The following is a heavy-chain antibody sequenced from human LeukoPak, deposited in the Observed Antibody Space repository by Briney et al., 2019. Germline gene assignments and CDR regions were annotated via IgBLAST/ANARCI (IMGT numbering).Heavy chain of an antibody. J-gene: IGHJ4*02. V-gene: IGHV4-59*08. Sequence: PSETLSLTCTVSGGSISSYYWSWIRQSPGKGLEWIGYIYYSGSTNYNPSLKSRVTISVDKSKNQFSLKLSSVTAADTAVYHCARANGSGSYYVDYWGQGTLVTVSS. CDR2: IYYSGST. D-gene: IGHD3-10*01. CDR1: GGSISSYY. CDR3: ARANGSGSYYVDY.